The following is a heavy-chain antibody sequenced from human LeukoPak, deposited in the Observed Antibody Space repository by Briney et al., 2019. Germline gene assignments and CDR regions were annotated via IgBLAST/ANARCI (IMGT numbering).Heavy chain of an antibody. CDR1: GFTFSSYS. Sequence: PGGSLRLSCAASGFTFSSYSMNWVRQAPGKGLEWVSVIYSGGSTYYADSVKGRFTISRDNSKNTLYLQMNSLRAEDTAVYYCARDLPFDYWGQGTLVTVSS. CDR2: IYSGGST. J-gene: IGHJ4*02. CDR3: ARDLPFDY. V-gene: IGHV3-53*01.